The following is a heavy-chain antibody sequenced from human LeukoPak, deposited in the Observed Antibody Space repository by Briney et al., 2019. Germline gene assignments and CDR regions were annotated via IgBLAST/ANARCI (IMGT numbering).Heavy chain of an antibody. CDR3: ATEIRYCSSTSCQSY. CDR1: GFTFSSYA. V-gene: IGHV3-23*01. D-gene: IGHD2-2*01. CDR2: ISGSGGST. Sequence: TGGSLRLSCAASGFTFSSYAVSWVRQAPGKGLEWVSAISGSGGSTYYADSVKGRFTISRDNSKNTLYLQMNGLRAEDTAVYYCATEIRYCSSTSCQSYWGQGTLVTVSS. J-gene: IGHJ4*02.